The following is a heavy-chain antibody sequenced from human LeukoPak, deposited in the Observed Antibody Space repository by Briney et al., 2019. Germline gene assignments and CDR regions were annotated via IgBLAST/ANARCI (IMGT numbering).Heavy chain of an antibody. V-gene: IGHV1-69*04. CDR2: IIPILGIA. CDR1: GGTFSSYA. J-gene: IGHJ4*02. D-gene: IGHD1-26*01. Sequence: GASVKVSCKASGGTFSSYAISWVRQAPGQGLEWMGRIIPILGIANYAQKFQGRVTITADKSTSTAYMELSSLRSEDTAVYYCARAFHSGSYSRGGFFDYWGQGTLVTVSS. CDR3: ARAFHSGSYSRGGFFDY.